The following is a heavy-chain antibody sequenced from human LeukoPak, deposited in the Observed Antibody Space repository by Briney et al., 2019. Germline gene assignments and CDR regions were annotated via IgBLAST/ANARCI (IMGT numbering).Heavy chain of an antibody. CDR2: LNPNSGGT. CDR3: ARVGAAYQDSNY. D-gene: IGHD1-26*01. J-gene: IGHJ4*02. CDR1: GYTFTAFF. Sequence: ASVKVSCKTSGYTFTAFFIHWVRQAPGQGLEWMGWLNPNSGGTNYAQKFQGRVTMTRDTSISTAYMELSRLRSDDTAVCFCARVGAAYQDSNYWGQGTLVTVSS. V-gene: IGHV1-2*02.